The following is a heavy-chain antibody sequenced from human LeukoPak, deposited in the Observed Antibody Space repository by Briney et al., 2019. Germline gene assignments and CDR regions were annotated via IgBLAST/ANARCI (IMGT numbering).Heavy chain of an antibody. Sequence: KTGGSLRLSCTASGFTFGDYAMSWFRQAPGKGLEWLGFIRSKTHSGATEYAASVRGRFTLSRDDSKSIAYLQMYSLKTEDTAMYYCSRGYSYGYHWGQGTLVTVSS. CDR2: IRSKTHSGAT. CDR3: SRGYSYGYH. V-gene: IGHV3-49*05. CDR1: GFTFGDYA. D-gene: IGHD5-18*01. J-gene: IGHJ5*02.